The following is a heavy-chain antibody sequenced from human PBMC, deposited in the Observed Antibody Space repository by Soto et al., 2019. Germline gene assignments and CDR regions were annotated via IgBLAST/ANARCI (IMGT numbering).Heavy chain of an antibody. V-gene: IGHV1-18*01. D-gene: IGHD3-16*01. J-gene: IGHJ5*02. CDR2: ISAYNGNT. Sequence: ASVKLSCKASGHTFTNFGISWVRQAPGQGLEWMGWISAYNGNTNYAQNFQGRVTMTTDTSTSTAYMELRSLRSDDTAVYYCARGGTPIDPWGPGTLVTVSS. CDR3: ARGGTPIDP. CDR1: GHTFTNFG.